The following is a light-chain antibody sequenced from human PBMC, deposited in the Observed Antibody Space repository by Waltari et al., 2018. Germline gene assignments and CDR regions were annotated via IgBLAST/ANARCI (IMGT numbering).Light chain of an antibody. J-gene: IGLJ1*01. CDR2: EVI. V-gene: IGLV2-23*02. CDR3: CSYAGRGTYV. CDR1: TSDVRNHDL. Sequence: QSALTQPASVSGTPGQSITISCTGTTSDVRNHDLVSWYQHHPGKAPKLLICEVIKRPSGVSSRFSGSKSGSTASLIISGLQPDDEADYYCCSYAGRGTYVFGSGTKVTVL.